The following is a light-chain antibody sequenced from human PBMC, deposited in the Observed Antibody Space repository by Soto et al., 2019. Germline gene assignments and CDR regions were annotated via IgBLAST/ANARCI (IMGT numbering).Light chain of an antibody. Sequence: EVVLTQSPGSLSLSPVERATLSCRAIQSVMINYLSWYQQKPGQPPRLLIYGASSRATGIPDRFSGSGSGTDFTLTISRLEPEDFAVYYCQQFGASLTWTFGQGTKVDIK. CDR3: QQFGASLTWT. CDR1: QSVMINY. CDR2: GAS. V-gene: IGKV3-20*01. J-gene: IGKJ1*01.